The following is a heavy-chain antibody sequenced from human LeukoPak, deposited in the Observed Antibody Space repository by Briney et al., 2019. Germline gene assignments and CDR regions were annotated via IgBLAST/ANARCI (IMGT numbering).Heavy chain of an antibody. D-gene: IGHD2-21*02. CDR1: GGSFSGYY. J-gene: IGHJ5*02. V-gene: IGHV4-34*01. CDR3: AREVHAFPFIVVVTARGWFDP. CDR2: INHSGST. Sequence: PSETLSLTCAVYGGSFSGYYWSWIRQPPGKGLEWIGEINHSGSTNYNPSLKSRVTISVDTSKNQFSLKLSSVTAADTAVYYCAREVHAFPFIVVVTARGWFDPWGQGTLVTISS.